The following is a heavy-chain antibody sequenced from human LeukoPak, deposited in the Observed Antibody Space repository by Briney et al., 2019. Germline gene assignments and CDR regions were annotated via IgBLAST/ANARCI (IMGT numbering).Heavy chain of an antibody. CDR2: INPNSGGT. D-gene: IGHD3-22*01. CDR1: GYTFTGYY. CDR3: ASSLYDSSGYRVY. V-gene: IGHV1-2*06. Sequence: GASVKVSCKASGYTFTGYYMHWVRQAPGQGLEWMGRINPNSGGTNYAQKFQGRVTMTRDTSISTACMELSRLRSDDTAVYYCASSLYDSSGYRVYWGQGTLVTVSS. J-gene: IGHJ4*02.